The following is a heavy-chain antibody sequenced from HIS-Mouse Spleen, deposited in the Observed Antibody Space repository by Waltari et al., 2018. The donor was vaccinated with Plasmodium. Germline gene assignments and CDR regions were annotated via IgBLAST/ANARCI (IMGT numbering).Heavy chain of an antibody. V-gene: IGHV4-59*01. J-gene: IGHJ4*02. D-gene: IGHD1-26*01. CDR2: IYYSGST. CDR1: AGSLSSYY. Sequence: QVQLQESGPGLVKPSETLSLTCTVSAGSLSSYYWNWIRQPPGKGLEWIGYIYYSGSTNYNPSLKSRVTISVDTSKNQFSLKLSSVTAADTAVYYCAREVNSGTFDYWGQGTLVTVSS. CDR3: AREVNSGTFDY.